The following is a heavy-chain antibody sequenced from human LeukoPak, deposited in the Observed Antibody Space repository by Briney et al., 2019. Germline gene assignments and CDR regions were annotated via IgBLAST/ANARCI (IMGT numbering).Heavy chain of an antibody. CDR3: ATDPKVAGTVLFC. Sequence: GASVEVSCKVSGYTLTELSMHWVRQAPGKGLEWMGGFDPEDGETIYAQKFQGRVTMTEDTSTDTAYMELSSLRSEDTAVYYCATDPKVAGTVLFCWGQGTLVTVSS. V-gene: IGHV1-24*01. J-gene: IGHJ4*02. D-gene: IGHD6-19*01. CDR2: FDPEDGET. CDR1: GYTLTELS.